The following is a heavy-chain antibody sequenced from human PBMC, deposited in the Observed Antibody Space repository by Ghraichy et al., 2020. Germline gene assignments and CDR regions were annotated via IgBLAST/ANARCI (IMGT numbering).Heavy chain of an antibody. CDR2: ISPSGGDT. V-gene: IGHV3-23*01. CDR3: VRGDSSGYYWTNHFDY. CDR1: GFTFSRYG. J-gene: IGHJ4*02. D-gene: IGHD3-22*01. Sequence: GGSLRLSCAASGFTFSRYGMSWVRQAPGKGPEWVSVISPSGGDTFYADSVKGRFTISRDNAKHSLYLQMNILRAEDTAVYYCVRGDSSGYYWTNHFDYWGQGTLVTVSS.